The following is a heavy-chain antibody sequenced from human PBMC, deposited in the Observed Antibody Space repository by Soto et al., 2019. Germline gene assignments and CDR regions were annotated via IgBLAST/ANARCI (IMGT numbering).Heavy chain of an antibody. J-gene: IGHJ3*02. CDR1: GVSISSYY. V-gene: IGHV4-59*08. CDR2: IYYSGST. Sequence: SETLSLTCTVSGVSISSYYWILIRQPPGKGLEWIGYIYYSGSTNYNPSLKSRVTISVDTSKNQFSLKLSSVTAADTAVYYCARLVGYSYGYDAFDIWGQGTMVTVSS. D-gene: IGHD5-18*01. CDR3: ARLVGYSYGYDAFDI.